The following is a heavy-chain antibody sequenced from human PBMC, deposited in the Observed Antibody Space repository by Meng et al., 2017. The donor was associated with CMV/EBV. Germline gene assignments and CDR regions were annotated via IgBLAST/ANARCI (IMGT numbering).Heavy chain of an antibody. CDR3: AREAVLMATIPRAFDI. D-gene: IGHD5-24*01. CDR2: IKSKTDGGTT. CDR1: GFTFSSYW. V-gene: IGHV3-15*01. Sequence: GESLKISCAASGFTFSSYWMSWVRQAPGKGLEWVGRIKSKTDGGTTDYAAPVKGRFTISRDDSKNTLYLQMNSLKTEDTAVYYCAREAVLMATIPRAFDIWGQGTMVTVSS. J-gene: IGHJ3*02.